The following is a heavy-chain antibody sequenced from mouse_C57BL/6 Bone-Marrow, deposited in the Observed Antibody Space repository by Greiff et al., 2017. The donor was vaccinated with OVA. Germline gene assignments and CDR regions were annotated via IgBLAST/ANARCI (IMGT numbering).Heavy chain of an antibody. J-gene: IGHJ1*03. CDR3: ARYYGSSYGYFDV. Sequence: EVRLVESGPGLAKPSQTLSLTCSVTGYSITSDYWNWIRKFPGNKLEYMGYISYSGSTYYNPSLKSRISLTRDTSKNQYYLQLNSVTTEDTATYYCARYYGSSYGYFDVWGTGTTVTVSS. D-gene: IGHD1-1*01. CDR1: GYSITSDY. V-gene: IGHV3-8*01. CDR2: ISYSGST.